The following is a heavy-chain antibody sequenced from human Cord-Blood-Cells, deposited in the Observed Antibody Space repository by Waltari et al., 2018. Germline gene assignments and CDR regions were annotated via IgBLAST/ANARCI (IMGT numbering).Heavy chain of an antibody. Sequence: QITLKESGPTLVKPTQTLTLTCTFSGFSLSTSGVGVGWIRQPPGKALAWLALIYWDDDKRYSPSLKSRLTITKDTSKNQVVLTMTNMDPVDTATYYCAHGYGDYYYYGMDVWGQGTTVTVSS. V-gene: IGHV2-5*02. D-gene: IGHD4-17*01. CDR2: IYWDDDK. CDR3: AHGYGDYYYYGMDV. CDR1: GFSLSTSGVG. J-gene: IGHJ6*02.